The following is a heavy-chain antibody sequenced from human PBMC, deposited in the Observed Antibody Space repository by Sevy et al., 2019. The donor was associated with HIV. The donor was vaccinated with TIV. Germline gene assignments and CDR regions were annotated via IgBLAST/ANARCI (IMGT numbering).Heavy chain of an antibody. V-gene: IGHV4-59*11. CDR1: GGSISTHS. CDR3: ARLYDPRGWMEFDP. CDR2: MYYSGST. Sequence: SETLSLTCTFSGGSISTHSWSWIRRPPGKGLEWIGYMYYSGSTNYNPSLKSRVTMSMDASKNQFSLNLSSVTAADTAVYYCARLYDPRGWMEFDPWGQGTLVTVSS. J-gene: IGHJ5*02. D-gene: IGHD3-3*01.